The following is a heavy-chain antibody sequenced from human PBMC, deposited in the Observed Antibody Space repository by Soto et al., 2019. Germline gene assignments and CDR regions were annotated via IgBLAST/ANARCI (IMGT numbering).Heavy chain of an antibody. CDR3: ARDLLVYDILTGYYLMGYFDY. J-gene: IGHJ4*02. V-gene: IGHV1-18*01. CDR1: GYTFTSYG. D-gene: IGHD3-9*01. CDR2: ISAYNGNT. Sequence: QVQLVQSGAEVKKPGASVKVSCKASGYTFTSYGISWVRQAPGQGLEWMGWISAYNGNTNYAQKLQGRVTMTTDTSTSTAYMELRSLRSDDTAVYYCARDLLVYDILTGYYLMGYFDYWGQGTLVTVSS.